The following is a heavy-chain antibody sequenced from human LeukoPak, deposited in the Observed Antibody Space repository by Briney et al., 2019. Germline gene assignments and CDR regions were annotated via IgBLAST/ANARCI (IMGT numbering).Heavy chain of an antibody. D-gene: IGHD3-10*01. J-gene: IGHJ5*02. CDR3: ARAWFRFDP. V-gene: IGHV4-34*01. Sequence: PSEPLSLPCAVYGGSFSGYYWSWIRQPPGKGLEWIGEINHSGSTNYNPSLKSRVTISVDTSKNQFSLKLSSVTAADTAVYYCARAWFRFDPWGQGTLVTVSS. CDR1: GGSFSGYY. CDR2: INHSGST.